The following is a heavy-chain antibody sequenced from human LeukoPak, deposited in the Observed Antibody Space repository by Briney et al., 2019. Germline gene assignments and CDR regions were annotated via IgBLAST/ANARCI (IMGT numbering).Heavy chain of an antibody. D-gene: IGHD6-13*01. CDR1: GGSISTYY. CDR3: ARSGGYSSSWSL. V-gene: IGHV4-59*01. J-gene: IGHJ4*02. CDR2: IYYSGST. Sequence: SETLSLACTVSGGSISTYYWNWIRQPPGKGLEWIGYIYYSGSTNYNPSLKSRVTISVDTSKNQFSLKLNSVTAADTAVYYCARSGGYSSSWSLWGQGTLVTVSS.